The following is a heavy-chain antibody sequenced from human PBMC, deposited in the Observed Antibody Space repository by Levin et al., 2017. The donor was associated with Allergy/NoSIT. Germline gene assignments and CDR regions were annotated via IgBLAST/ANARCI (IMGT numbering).Heavy chain of an antibody. J-gene: IGHJ3*02. CDR2: IYHSGST. CDR1: GGSISSSNW. V-gene: IGHV4-4*02. D-gene: IGHD2-15*01. Sequence: SETLSLTCAVSGGSISSSNWWSWVRQPPGKGLEWIGEIYHSGSTNYNPSLKSRVTISVDKSKNQFSLKLSSVTAADTAVYYCARDYCSGGSCYLIDAFDIWGQGTMVTVSS. CDR3: ARDYCSGGSCYLIDAFDI.